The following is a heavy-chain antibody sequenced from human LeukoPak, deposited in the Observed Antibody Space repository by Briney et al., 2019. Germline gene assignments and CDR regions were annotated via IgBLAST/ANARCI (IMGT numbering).Heavy chain of an antibody. D-gene: IGHD3-10*01. Sequence: GGSLRLSCAASGFTFSLYGMHWVRQAPGKGLEWGALISNDGDSEYYIDSVKGRFTISRDNAKDTLYLQMNSLRGEDTAVYYCAKDGRGRTFFGDIEYWGQGTLVAVSS. CDR2: ISNDGDSE. CDR3: AKDGRGRTFFGDIEY. CDR1: GFTFSLYG. J-gene: IGHJ4*02. V-gene: IGHV3-30*18.